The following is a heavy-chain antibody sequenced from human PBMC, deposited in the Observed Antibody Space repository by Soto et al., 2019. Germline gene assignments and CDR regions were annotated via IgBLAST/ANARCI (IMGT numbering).Heavy chain of an antibody. CDR2: IYYSGST. J-gene: IGHJ4*02. Sequence: PSETLSLTCTVSGGSISSSSYYWGWIRQPPGKGLEWIGNIYYSGSTYYNPSLKSRVTISVDTSKNQFSLKLSSVTAADTAVYYCARDKFSGGYYFDYWGQGTLVTVSS. CDR3: ARDKFSGGYYFDY. D-gene: IGHD5-12*01. V-gene: IGHV4-39*07. CDR1: GGSISSSSYY.